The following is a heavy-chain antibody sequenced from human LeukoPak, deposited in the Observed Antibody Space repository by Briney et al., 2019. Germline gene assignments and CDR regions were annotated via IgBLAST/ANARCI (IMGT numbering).Heavy chain of an antibody. Sequence: PGGSLGLSCAASGFTFSNAWMNWVRQAPGKGREWVGRIKSKTDGGTTDYAAPVKGRFTISRDDSKTTLYRQINSLKPQGTAVYHFCPRYSSGGWWYYWGQGTLVTVSS. CDR1: GFTFSNAW. CDR2: IKSKTDGGTT. V-gene: IGHV3-15*07. J-gene: IGHJ4*02. CDR3: CPRYSSGGWWYY. D-gene: IGHD2-15*01.